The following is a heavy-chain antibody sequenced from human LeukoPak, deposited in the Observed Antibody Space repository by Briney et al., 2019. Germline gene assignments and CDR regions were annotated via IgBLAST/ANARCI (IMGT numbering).Heavy chain of an antibody. CDR3: ARVLPSYYDSTGYRDDAFDI. J-gene: IGHJ3*02. CDR1: GGSISSYY. CDR2: IYYSGST. V-gene: IGHV4-59*01. D-gene: IGHD3-22*01. Sequence: PSETLSLTCTVSGGSISSYYWSWIRQPPGKGLEWSGYIYYSGSTNYNPSLKSRVTISVDTSKNQFSLKLSSVTAADTAVYYCARVLPSYYDSTGYRDDAFDIWGQGTMVTVSS.